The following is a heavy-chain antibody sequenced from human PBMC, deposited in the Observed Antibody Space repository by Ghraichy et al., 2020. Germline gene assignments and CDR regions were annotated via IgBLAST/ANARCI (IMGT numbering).Heavy chain of an antibody. D-gene: IGHD3-9*01. Sequence: TLSLTCTVSGGSISSSSYYWGWIRQPPGKGLEWIGSIYYSGSTYYNPSLKSRVTISVDTSKNQFSLKLSSVTAADTAVYYCASSGDGGPLTGYYRADYYYYGMDVWGQGTTVTVSS. CDR3: ASSGDGGPLTGYYRADYYYYGMDV. CDR2: IYYSGST. V-gene: IGHV4-39*01. CDR1: GGSISSSSYY. J-gene: IGHJ6*02.